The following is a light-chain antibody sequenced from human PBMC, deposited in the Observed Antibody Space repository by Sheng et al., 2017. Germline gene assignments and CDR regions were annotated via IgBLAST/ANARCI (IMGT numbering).Light chain of an antibody. CDR1: QSVSSSY. V-gene: IGKV3-20*01. CDR3: QQYGSSPPWT. J-gene: IGKJ1*01. Sequence: EIVLTQSPGTLSLSPGERATLSCRASQSVSSSYLAWYQQKPGQAPSLLISGASSRATGIPDRFSGSGSGTDFTLTISRLEPEDFAVYYCQQYGSSPPWTFGQGTKVEIK. CDR2: GAS.